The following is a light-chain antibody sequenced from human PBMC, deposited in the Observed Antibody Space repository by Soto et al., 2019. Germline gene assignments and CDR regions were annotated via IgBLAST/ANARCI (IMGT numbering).Light chain of an antibody. J-gene: IGKJ2*01. CDR2: GAS. Sequence: EIVMTQSPATLSLSPGERATLSCRASRSVSSNLAWYQQKPGQAPRLLIYGASTRATGIPARFSGSGSGTEFTLTISSLQSEDFAVYYCQQYNNWPYTFGQGTKVDI. CDR1: RSVSSN. CDR3: QQYNNWPYT. V-gene: IGKV3-15*01.